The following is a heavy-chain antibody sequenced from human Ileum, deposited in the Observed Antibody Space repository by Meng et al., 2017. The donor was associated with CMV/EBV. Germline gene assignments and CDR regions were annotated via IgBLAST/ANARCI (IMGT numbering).Heavy chain of an antibody. J-gene: IGHJ4*02. CDR3: SRHFSVGGSYHEDY. V-gene: IGHV4-4*02. Sequence: QVQLQESGPGLVKPSGTLSLTCGVSGLSISSNYWWTWVRQPPGKGLEWIGESDHSGNTYYNPSLKSRVTISVDKSKNLFSLTLNSVTAADTAVYYCSRHFSVGGSYHEDYWGQGTLVTVSS. D-gene: IGHD3-3*02. CDR2: SDHSGNT. CDR1: GLSISSNYW.